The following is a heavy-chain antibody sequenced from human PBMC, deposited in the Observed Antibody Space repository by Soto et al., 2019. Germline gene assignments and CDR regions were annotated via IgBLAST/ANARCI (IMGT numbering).Heavy chain of an antibody. CDR3: ARDDSGFSGSHYIDYFNY. D-gene: IGHD1-26*01. CDR2: INPSGGST. J-gene: IGHJ4*02. CDR1: GYTLIMYY. Sequence: ASVKVSCKASGYTLIMYYIHWMRQAPGQGLEWMGLINPSGGSTTYAQKFQGRVTFTRDTSAGTVYMQLSSLTSEDTAVYYCARDDSGFSGSHYIDYFNYWGQGALVTVSS. V-gene: IGHV1-46*01.